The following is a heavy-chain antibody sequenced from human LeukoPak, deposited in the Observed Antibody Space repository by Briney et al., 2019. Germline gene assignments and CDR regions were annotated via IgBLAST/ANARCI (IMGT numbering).Heavy chain of an antibody. D-gene: IGHD2-8*01. CDR3: ARVLMVYRDAFDI. Sequence: PSQTLSLTCTVSGGSISSGGYYWSWIRQHPGKGLEWIGYIYYGGSTYYNPSLKSRVTISVDTSKNQFSLKLSSVTAADTAVYYCARVLMVYRDAFDIWGQGTMVTVSS. CDR2: IYYGGST. CDR1: GGSISSGGYY. V-gene: IGHV4-31*03. J-gene: IGHJ3*02.